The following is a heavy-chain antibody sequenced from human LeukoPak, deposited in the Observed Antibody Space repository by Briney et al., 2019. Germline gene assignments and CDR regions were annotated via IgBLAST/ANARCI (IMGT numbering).Heavy chain of an antibody. D-gene: IGHD3-22*01. CDR1: GGTFSSYA. Sequence: SVKVSCKASGGTFSSYAISWVRQAPGQGLEWMGGIIPIFGTANYAQKFQGRVTITADESTSTAYMELSSLRSEDTAVYYCAIGDYYDSSGYYSRDFYGMDVWGQGTTVTVSS. CDR2: IIPIFGTA. CDR3: AIGDYYDSSGYYSRDFYGMDV. V-gene: IGHV1-69*13. J-gene: IGHJ6*02.